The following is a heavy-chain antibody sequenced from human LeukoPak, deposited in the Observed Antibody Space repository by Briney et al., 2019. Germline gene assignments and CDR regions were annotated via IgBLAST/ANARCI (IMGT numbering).Heavy chain of an antibody. D-gene: IGHD5-24*01. Sequence: SETLSLTCTVSGGSMSSYYWSWIRQPPGKGLEWIGYIYYSGSTKYNPSLKSRVPISVETSKNQFSLKLSSVTAADTAVYYCARGARAGYNLEPFDYWGQGTLVTVSS. CDR1: GGSMSSYY. V-gene: IGHV4-59*08. J-gene: IGHJ4*02. CDR2: IYYSGST. CDR3: ARGARAGYNLEPFDY.